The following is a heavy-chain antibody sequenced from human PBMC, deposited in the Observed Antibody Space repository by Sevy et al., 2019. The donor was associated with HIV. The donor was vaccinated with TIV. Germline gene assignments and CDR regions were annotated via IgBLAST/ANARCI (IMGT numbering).Heavy chain of an antibody. V-gene: IGHV3-74*01. CDR1: GLTFSSYW. Sequence: GGSLRLSCAASGLTFSSYWMHWVRQAPGKGLVWVSRINSDGSSTGYADSVKGRFTISRDNAKNTLYLQMNSLRAEETAVYYCVRQRGDTVVLPDVLPDYGMDVWGQGTTVTVSS. D-gene: IGHD2-2*01. J-gene: IGHJ6*02. CDR3: VRQRGDTVVLPDVLPDYGMDV. CDR2: INSDGSST.